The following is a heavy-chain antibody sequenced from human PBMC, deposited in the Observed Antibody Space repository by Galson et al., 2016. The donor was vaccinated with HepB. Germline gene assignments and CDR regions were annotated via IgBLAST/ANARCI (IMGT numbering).Heavy chain of an antibody. V-gene: IGHV3-21*01. D-gene: IGHD1/OR15-1a*01. CDR3: ARDEYITGTSDF. CDR2: ITSHSGYI. CDR1: GFNFRTYT. Sequence: SLRLSCAASGFNFRTYTMNWVRQAPGAGLGWVSTITSHSGYIYYADSVKGRFTIARDNANNSVYLQMNSLRAEDTAVYYCARDEYITGTSDFWGQGTLVTVSS. J-gene: IGHJ4*02.